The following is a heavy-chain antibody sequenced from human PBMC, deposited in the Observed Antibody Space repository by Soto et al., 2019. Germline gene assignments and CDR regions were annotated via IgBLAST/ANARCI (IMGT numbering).Heavy chain of an antibody. J-gene: IGHJ5*02. CDR2: IYPGDSDT. CDR1: GYSFTSYW. Sequence: GESLKISCKGSGYSFTSYWIGWVRQMPGKGLEWMGIIYPGDSDTRYSPSFQGQVTISADKSISTAYLQWSSLKASDTAMYYCARQSHDYGDINWFDPWGQGTLVTVSS. CDR3: ARQSHDYGDINWFDP. V-gene: IGHV5-51*01. D-gene: IGHD4-17*01.